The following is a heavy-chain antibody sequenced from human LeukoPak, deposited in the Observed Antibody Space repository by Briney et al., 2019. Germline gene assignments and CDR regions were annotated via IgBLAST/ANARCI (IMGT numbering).Heavy chain of an antibody. CDR1: GGSISSYY. Sequence: SETLSLTCTVSGGSISSYYWSWIRQPPGKGLEWIGYIYYSGSTNYNPSLKSRVTISVDTSKNQFSLKLSSVTAADTAVYYCATGACSSTSCYVYSYWGQGTLVTVSS. V-gene: IGHV4-59*01. J-gene: IGHJ4*02. CDR3: ATGACSSTSCYVYSY. D-gene: IGHD2-2*01. CDR2: IYYSGST.